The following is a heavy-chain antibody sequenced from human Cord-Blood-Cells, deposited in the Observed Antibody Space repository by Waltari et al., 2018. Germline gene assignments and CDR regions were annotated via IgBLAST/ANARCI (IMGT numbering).Heavy chain of an antibody. Sequence: EVQLVESGGGLVQPGGSLRLSCAASGFTFSSYWMSWVRQVPGKGLEWVANIKQDGSEKYYVDSVKGRFTISRDNAKNSLYLQMNSLRAEDTAVYYCARAVVVVVAATQGDWFDPWGQGTLVTVSS. CDR1: GFTFSSYW. V-gene: IGHV3-7*01. D-gene: IGHD2-15*01. CDR2: IKQDGSEK. CDR3: ARAVVVVVAATQGDWFDP. J-gene: IGHJ5*02.